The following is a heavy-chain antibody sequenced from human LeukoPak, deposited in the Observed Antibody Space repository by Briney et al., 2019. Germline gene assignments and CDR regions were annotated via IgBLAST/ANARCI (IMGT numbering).Heavy chain of an antibody. CDR2: INPSGGST. D-gene: IGHD3-10*01. J-gene: IGHJ6*03. V-gene: IGHV1-46*01. CDR1: GYTFTSYY. CDR3: AKAGRGGAITMVRGVKGDYYYMDV. Sequence: ASVKVSCKASGYTFTSYYMHWVRQAPGQGLEWMGIINPSGGSTSYAQKFQGRVTMTRDTSTSTVYMELSSLRSEDTAVYYCAKAGRGGAITMVRGVKGDYYYMDVWGKGTTVTISS.